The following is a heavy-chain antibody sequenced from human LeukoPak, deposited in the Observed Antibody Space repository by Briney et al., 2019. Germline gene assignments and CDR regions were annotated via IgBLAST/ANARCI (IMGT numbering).Heavy chain of an antibody. D-gene: IGHD1-26*01. Sequence: ASVKVSCKASGYTLTELSMHWVRQAPGKGLEWMGGFDPEDGETIYAQKFQGRVTMTEDTSTDTAYMELSSLRSEDTAVYYCATSGSYYRTNRRGFDYWGQGTLVTVSS. CDR2: FDPEDGET. J-gene: IGHJ4*02. V-gene: IGHV1-24*01. CDR3: ATSGSYYRTNRRGFDY. CDR1: GYTLTELS.